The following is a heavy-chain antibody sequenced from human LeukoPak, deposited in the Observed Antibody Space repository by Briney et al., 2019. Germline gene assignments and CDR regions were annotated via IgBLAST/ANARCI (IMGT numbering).Heavy chain of an antibody. D-gene: IGHD4-17*01. Sequence: PGGSLRLSCAASGFTFSRHWMTWVRQAPGKGLEWVANIKHDGSEKNYVDSVKGRFTISRDNAKNSLYLQMNSLRAEDTAVYYCAKVRLYGDYPEIDYWGQGTLVAVSS. CDR3: AKVRLYGDYPEIDY. V-gene: IGHV3-7*03. J-gene: IGHJ4*02. CDR2: IKHDGSEK. CDR1: GFTFSRHW.